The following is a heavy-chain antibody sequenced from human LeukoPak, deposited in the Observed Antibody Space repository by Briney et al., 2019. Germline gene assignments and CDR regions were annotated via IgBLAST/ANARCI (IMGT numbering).Heavy chain of an antibody. V-gene: IGHV3-23*01. J-gene: IGHJ5*02. CDR2: ISGSGGST. D-gene: IGHD1-26*01. CDR1: GFTVSSNY. Sequence: GGSLRLSCAASGFTVSSNYMSWVRQAPGKGLEWVSAISGSGGSTYYADSVKGRFTISRDNSKNTLYLQMNSLRAEDTAVYYCAKEDSGSYSDWFDPWGQGTLVTVSS. CDR3: AKEDSGSYSDWFDP.